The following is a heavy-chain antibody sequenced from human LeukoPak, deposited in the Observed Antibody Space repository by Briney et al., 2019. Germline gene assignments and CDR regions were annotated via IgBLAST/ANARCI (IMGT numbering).Heavy chain of an antibody. D-gene: IGHD2-15*01. J-gene: IGHJ6*02. Sequence: GGSLRLSCAASRFTFSTYAMHWVRQAPGKGLESVSAISSNGGSTYYANSVKGRFTISRDNSKNTLYLQMGSLRAEDMAVYYCARGSYCSGGSCYEDYHYNGMDVWGQGTTVTVSS. V-gene: IGHV3-64*01. CDR3: ARGSYCSGGSCYEDYHYNGMDV. CDR2: ISSNGGST. CDR1: RFTFSTYA.